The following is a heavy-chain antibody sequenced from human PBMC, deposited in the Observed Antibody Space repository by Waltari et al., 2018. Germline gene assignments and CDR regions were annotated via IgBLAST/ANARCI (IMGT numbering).Heavy chain of an antibody. D-gene: IGHD1-7*01. CDR3: VRGSTGTIFDY. J-gene: IGHJ4*02. Sequence: EVQLVGSGGGVVGPGGSLRLSCVVFGFTFHDYGMTWVRQVPGRGLEWVSGINWNGGRTRYTDSVKGRFTISRDNAKNSLYLQMNSLRAEDTALYYCVRGSTGTIFDYWGQGTLVTVSS. V-gene: IGHV3-20*04. CDR1: GFTFHDYG. CDR2: INWNGGRT.